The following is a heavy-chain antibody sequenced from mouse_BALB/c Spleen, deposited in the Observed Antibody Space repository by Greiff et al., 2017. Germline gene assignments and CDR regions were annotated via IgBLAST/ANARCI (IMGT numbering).Heavy chain of an antibody. CDR3: ARTYDYDEYYYAMDD. CDR1: GDSITSCY. Sequence: EVKLMESGPSLVKPSQTLSLTCSVTGDSITSCYWNWIRKFPGNKLEYMGYISYSGSTYYNPSLKSRISITRDTSKNQYYLQLNSVTTEDTATYYCARTYDYDEYYYAMDDWGQGTSVTVSS. D-gene: IGHD2-4*01. CDR2: ISYSGST. V-gene: IGHV3-8*02. J-gene: IGHJ4*01.